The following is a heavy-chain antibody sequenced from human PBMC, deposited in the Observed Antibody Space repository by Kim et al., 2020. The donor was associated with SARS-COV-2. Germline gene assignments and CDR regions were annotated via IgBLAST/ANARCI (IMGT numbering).Heavy chain of an antibody. CDR2: IIPILGIA. CDR1: GGTFSSYT. Sequence: SVKVSCKASGGTFSSYTISWVRQAPGQGLEWMGRIIPILGIANYAQKFQGRVTITADKSTSTAYMELSSLRSEDTAVYYCVRDPVRAGDGYYFDYWGQGTLVTVSS. CDR3: VRDPVRAGDGYYFDY. J-gene: IGHJ4*02. V-gene: IGHV1-69*04. D-gene: IGHD7-27*01.